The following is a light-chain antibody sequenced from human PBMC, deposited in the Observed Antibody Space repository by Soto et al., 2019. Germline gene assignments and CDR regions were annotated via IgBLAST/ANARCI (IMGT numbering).Light chain of an antibody. CDR2: WAS. Sequence: DIVMTQSPDSLAVSLGERATINCKSSQSVLYSSNNKNYLAWYQQTPGQPPKLLFYWASTRESGVPDRFTGSGSGTDFTLTISSLQAEDVAVYYCQQYYSTPQTFGQGTNLEIK. CDR3: QQYYSTPQT. V-gene: IGKV4-1*01. J-gene: IGKJ2*01. CDR1: QSVLYSSNNKNY.